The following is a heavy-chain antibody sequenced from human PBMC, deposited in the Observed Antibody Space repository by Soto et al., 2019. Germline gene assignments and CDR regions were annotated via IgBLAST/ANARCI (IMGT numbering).Heavy chain of an antibody. J-gene: IGHJ6*01. D-gene: IGHD5-12*01. V-gene: IGHV3-48*02. CDR3: AREDILRNRSFEC. CDR2: ISSNSVTI. Sequence: GSLRFSCGASVFIFSKYSMNCVRHSPGKWLEWLSYISSNSVTIYYADSVRGRFTIFRDNAKNSLYLQINSLRDEDTAVYYCAREDILRNRSFECWGQGARVTVSS. CDR1: VFIFSKYS.